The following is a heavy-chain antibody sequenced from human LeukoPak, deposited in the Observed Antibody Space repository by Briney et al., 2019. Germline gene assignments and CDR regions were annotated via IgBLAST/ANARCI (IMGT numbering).Heavy chain of an antibody. V-gene: IGHV1-18*04. Sequence: ASVKVSCKASGYSFTSYGISWVRQAPGQGLEWMGWISVHHGNTHYAQKLQGRVTMTTDTSTSTAYMELRSLRSDDTAVYYCARVRGSYGDTANYWGQGTLVTVSS. CDR2: ISVHHGNT. CDR1: GYSFTSYG. D-gene: IGHD4-17*01. CDR3: ARVRGSYGDTANY. J-gene: IGHJ4*02.